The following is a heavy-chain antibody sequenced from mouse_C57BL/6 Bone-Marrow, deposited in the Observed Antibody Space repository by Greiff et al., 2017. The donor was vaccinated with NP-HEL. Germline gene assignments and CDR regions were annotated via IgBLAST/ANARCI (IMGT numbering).Heavy chain of an antibody. Sequence: VQLQQSGPELVKPGASVKISCKASGYSFTSYYIHWVKQRPGQGLEWIGWIYPGSGNTKYNEKFKGKATLTADTSSSTAYMQLSSLTSEDSAVYYCARGAYDYDDYWGQGTTLTVSS. D-gene: IGHD2-4*01. V-gene: IGHV1-66*01. CDR1: GYSFTSYY. CDR2: IYPGSGNT. J-gene: IGHJ2*01. CDR3: ARGAYDYDDY.